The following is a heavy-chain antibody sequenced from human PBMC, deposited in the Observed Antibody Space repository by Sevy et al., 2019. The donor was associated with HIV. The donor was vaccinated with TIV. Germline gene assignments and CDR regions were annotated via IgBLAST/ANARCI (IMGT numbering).Heavy chain of an antibody. Sequence: GGSLRLSCAASAFTFSNYGMHWVRQAPGKGLEWVAVISYDGSDKYYADSVKGRFTISRDSSKNTLYLQMNSLRTEDTAVFYCAKAPAFFPSGMDVWGQGTTVTVSS. CDR2: ISYDGSDK. CDR1: AFTFSNYG. CDR3: AKAPAFFPSGMDV. V-gene: IGHV3-30*18. J-gene: IGHJ6*02.